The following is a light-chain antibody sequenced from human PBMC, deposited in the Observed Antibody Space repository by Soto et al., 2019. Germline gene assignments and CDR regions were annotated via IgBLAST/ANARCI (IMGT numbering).Light chain of an antibody. CDR3: CSCTTSSTLV. J-gene: IGLJ2*01. CDR1: SSDVGAYKC. Sequence: QSALTQAASVSGSPGQSITISCSGTSSDVGAYKCVSWYQQHPGKAPKLIIYEVANRPSVISNRFSGSRSGNTASLTISGLQAEDEASYYCCSCTTSSTLVFGGGTKLTVL. V-gene: IGLV2-14*03. CDR2: EVA.